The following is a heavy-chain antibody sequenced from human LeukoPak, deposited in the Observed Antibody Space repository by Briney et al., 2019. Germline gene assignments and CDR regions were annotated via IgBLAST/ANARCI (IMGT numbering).Heavy chain of an antibody. Sequence: GGSLRLSCAASGFTFSRNWMYWVRQAPGKGLVWVSRINIDGSSTSYAESVKGRFTISRDNAKNTLYLQMNSLRAEDTAVYYCASGSGSYFPGYWGQGTLVTVSS. J-gene: IGHJ4*02. V-gene: IGHV3-74*01. CDR3: ASGSGSYFPGY. D-gene: IGHD3-10*01. CDR1: GFTFSRNW. CDR2: INIDGSST.